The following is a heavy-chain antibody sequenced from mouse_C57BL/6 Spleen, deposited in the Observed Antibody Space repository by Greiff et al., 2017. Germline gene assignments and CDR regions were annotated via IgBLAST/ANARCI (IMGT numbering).Heavy chain of an antibody. J-gene: IGHJ1*03. CDR1: GYTFTSYW. CDR2: IDPSDSET. Sequence: VQLQQPGAELVRPGSSVKLSCKASGYTFTSYWMHWVKQRPIQGLEWIGNIDPSDSETHSNQKFKDKATLTVDKSSSTAYMQLSSLTSEDSAVYYCARESNYWYFDVWGTGTTVTVSS. V-gene: IGHV1-52*01. D-gene: IGHD1-3*01. CDR3: ARESNYWYFDV.